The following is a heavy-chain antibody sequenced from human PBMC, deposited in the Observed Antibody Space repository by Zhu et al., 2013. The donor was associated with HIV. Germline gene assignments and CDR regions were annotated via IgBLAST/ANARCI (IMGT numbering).Heavy chain of an antibody. CDR2: IIPIFGTA. D-gene: IGHD2-15*01. CDR1: GGTFSSYA. J-gene: IGHJ5*02. Sequence: QVQLVQSGAEVKKPGSSVKVSCKASGGTFSSYAISWVRQAPGQGLEWMGGIIPIFGTANYAQKFQGRVTITADESTSTAYMELSSLRSEDTAVYYCASLTNCSGGSCYMYNWFDPWGQGTLVTVSS. V-gene: IGHV1-69*01. CDR3: ASLTNCSGGSCYMYNWFDP.